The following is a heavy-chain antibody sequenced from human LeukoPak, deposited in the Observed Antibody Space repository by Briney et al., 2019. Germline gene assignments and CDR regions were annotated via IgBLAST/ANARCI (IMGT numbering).Heavy chain of an antibody. Sequence: PSETLSLTCTVAGGSINSDFWSWIRQPPGKGLEWIGSFYYGGSTNYNPSLKTRVIISRDASKNQFSLKLNSVTAADTAVYYCARDSVIATVMEALGAFDIWGQGTPVTVSS. D-gene: IGHD2-21*02. CDR2: FYYGGST. V-gene: IGHV4-59*01. J-gene: IGHJ3*02. CDR1: GGSINSDF. CDR3: ARDSVIATVMEALGAFDI.